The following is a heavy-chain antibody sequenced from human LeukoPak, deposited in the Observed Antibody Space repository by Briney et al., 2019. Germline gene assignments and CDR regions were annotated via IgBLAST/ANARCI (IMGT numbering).Heavy chain of an antibody. CDR1: GGSIGSGSYY. CDR2: IYYSGST. D-gene: IGHD3-16*01. V-gene: IGHV4-39*01. J-gene: IGHJ4*02. Sequence: SETLSLTCTVSGGSIGSGSYYWGWIRQPPGKGLEWIASIYYSGSTYYNPSLKSRVTISLDTSKNQFSLKLSSVTAADTAVYYCARGNYDYVWGGIDYWGQGTLVTVSS. CDR3: ARGNYDYVWGGIDY.